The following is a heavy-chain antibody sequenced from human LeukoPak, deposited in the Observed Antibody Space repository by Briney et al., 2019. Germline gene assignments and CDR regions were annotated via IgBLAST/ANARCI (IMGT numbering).Heavy chain of an antibody. CDR1: GFTFSSYE. J-gene: IGHJ6*03. V-gene: IGHV3-48*03. CDR2: ISSSGSTI. CDR3: ARATTGVYNYYYYSMDV. D-gene: IGHD7-27*01. Sequence: PGGSLRLSCAAAGFTFSSYEMNWDRQAPGKGLEWVSYISSSGSTIYYADSVKGRFTISRDNAKNSLYLQMNSLRAEDTAVYYCARATTGVYNYYYYSMDVWGKRTTVTVSS.